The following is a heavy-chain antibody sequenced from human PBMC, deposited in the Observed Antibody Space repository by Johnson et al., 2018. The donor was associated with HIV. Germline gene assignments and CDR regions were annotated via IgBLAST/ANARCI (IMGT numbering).Heavy chain of an antibody. Sequence: CVASVFTFSDYFMSWIRLAPGKGLEWVSYIGCSNRTIHYAASVKGRFTISRDNAQNSLYLQMTSMRPEDTAFYFCTKETSYYDSSTSLRTDAFDIWGQGTMVTVSS. V-gene: IGHV3-11*01. CDR3: TKETSYYDSSTSLRTDAFDI. CDR2: IGCSNRTI. D-gene: IGHD3-22*01. J-gene: IGHJ3*02. CDR1: VFTFSDYF.